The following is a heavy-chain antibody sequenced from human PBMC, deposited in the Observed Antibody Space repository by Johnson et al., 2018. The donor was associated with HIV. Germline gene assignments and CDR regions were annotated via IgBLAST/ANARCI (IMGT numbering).Heavy chain of an antibody. CDR1: GFAFSNYG. V-gene: IGHV3-30*02. J-gene: IGHJ3*02. D-gene: IGHD6-13*01. CDR3: ASITTIAAAGRGAFDI. CDR2: IRYDGSTI. Sequence: QVQLVESGGGLVQPGGYLRLSCAASGFAFSNYGMHWVRQAPGKGLEWVAFIRYDGSTIYYADSVKGRFTISRDNDKNPLYLQMNSLRGEDTAVYYCASITTIAAAGRGAFDIWGQGTMVTVSS.